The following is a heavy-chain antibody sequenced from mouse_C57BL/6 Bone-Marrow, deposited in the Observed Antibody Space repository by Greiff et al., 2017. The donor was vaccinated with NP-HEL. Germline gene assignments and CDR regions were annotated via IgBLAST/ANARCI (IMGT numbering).Heavy chain of an antibody. CDR3: ARAPIYYDYDRFAY. CDR1: GYTFTSYG. CDR2: IYPRSGNT. V-gene: IGHV1-81*01. J-gene: IGHJ3*01. Sequence: VQLQESGAELARPGASVKLSCKASGYTFTSYGISWVKQRTGQGLEWIGEIYPRSGNTYYNEKFKGKATLTADKSSSTAYMELRSLTSEDSAVYFCARAPIYYDYDRFAYWGQGTLVTVSA. D-gene: IGHD2-4*01.